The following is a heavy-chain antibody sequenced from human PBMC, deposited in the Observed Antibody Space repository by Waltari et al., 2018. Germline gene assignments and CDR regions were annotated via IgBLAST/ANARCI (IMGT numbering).Heavy chain of an antibody. CDR1: GGTFSSYA. Sequence: QVQLVQSGAEVKKPGSSVKVSCKASGGTFSSYAISWVRQAPGQGLEWMGGIIPIFGTGNDEQKFQGRVTITADESTSTAYMELSSLRAEDTAVYYWARRVKGFYYDSSDGVDWFDPWGQGTLVTVSS. D-gene: IGHD3-22*01. CDR3: ARRVKGFYYDSSDGVDWFDP. V-gene: IGHV1-69*01. J-gene: IGHJ5*02. CDR2: IIPIFGTG.